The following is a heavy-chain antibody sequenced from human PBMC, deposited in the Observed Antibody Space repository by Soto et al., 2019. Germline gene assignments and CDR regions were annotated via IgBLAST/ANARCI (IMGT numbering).Heavy chain of an antibody. Sequence: GASVKVSCKASGYTFTSYAMHWVRQAPGQRLEWMGWINAGNGNTKYSQKFQGRVTITRDTSASTAYMELSSLRSEDTAVYYCAREDTARHKEFDYWGQGTLVTVSS. J-gene: IGHJ4*02. CDR3: AREDTARHKEFDY. CDR1: GYTFTSYA. CDR2: INAGNGNT. D-gene: IGHD5-18*01. V-gene: IGHV1-3*01.